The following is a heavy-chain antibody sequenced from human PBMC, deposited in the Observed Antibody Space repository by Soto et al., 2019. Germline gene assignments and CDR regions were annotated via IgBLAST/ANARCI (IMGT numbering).Heavy chain of an antibody. CDR3: ASGPVAIFGLARGFDP. D-gene: IGHD3-3*01. J-gene: IGHJ5*02. CDR1: GYPFTSYD. V-gene: IGHV1-8*01. Sequence: GASVKVSCTASGYPFTSYDINWVRHATAKGLEWMGWMNPNSGNTVYAQKFPGRVTMTRNTSISTAYREMSSLISEDTAVYYCASGPVAIFGLARGFDPCGQGTLVTVSS. CDR2: MNPNSGNT.